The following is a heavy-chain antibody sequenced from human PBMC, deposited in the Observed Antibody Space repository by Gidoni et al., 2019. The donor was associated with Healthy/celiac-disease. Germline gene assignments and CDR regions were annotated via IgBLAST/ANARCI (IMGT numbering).Heavy chain of an antibody. CDR2: IYPGDSDN. D-gene: IGHD3-22*01. J-gene: IGHJ3*02. V-gene: IGHV5-51*03. Sequence: EVQLVPSGAEVKKPGESLKISGKGSGYSFTSYWIGLVSLMPGKGLEWMGIIYPGDSDNRYIPSFQGQVTISADKSISTAYLQWSSLKASDTAMYYCAREGGKYDRDAFDIWGQGTMVTVSS. CDR1: GYSFTSYW. CDR3: AREGGKYDRDAFDI.